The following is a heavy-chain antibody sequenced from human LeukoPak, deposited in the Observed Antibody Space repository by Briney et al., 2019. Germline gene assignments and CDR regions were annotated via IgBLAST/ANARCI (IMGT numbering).Heavy chain of an antibody. D-gene: IGHD2-21*02. V-gene: IGHV5-10-1*01. J-gene: IGHJ4*02. Sequence: GESLRISCKGSGYSFTTYWISWVRQMQGKGLEWMGRIAPSDSYTYYSPSFQGHVTISADKSINTAYLQWTSLRASDTAMYYCARRLASCGGDCYSFDYWGQGTLVTVPS. CDR1: GYSFTTYW. CDR2: IAPSDSYT. CDR3: ARRLASCGGDCYSFDY.